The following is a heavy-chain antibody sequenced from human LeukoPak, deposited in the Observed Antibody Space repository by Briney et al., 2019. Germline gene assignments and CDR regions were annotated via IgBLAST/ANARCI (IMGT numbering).Heavy chain of an antibody. Sequence: SETLSLTCTVYGGSSSGYYWSWIRQPPGKGLEWIGEINHSGSTNYNPSLKSRVTISVDTSKNQFSLKLSSVTAADTAVYYCASSKHYVPARLHYWGQGTLVTVSS. CDR2: INHSGST. V-gene: IGHV4-34*01. CDR3: ASSKHYVPARLHY. CDR1: GGSSSGYY. D-gene: IGHD3-16*01. J-gene: IGHJ4*02.